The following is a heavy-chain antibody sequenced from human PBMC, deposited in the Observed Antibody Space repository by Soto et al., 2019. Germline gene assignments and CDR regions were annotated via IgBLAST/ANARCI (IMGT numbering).Heavy chain of an antibody. CDR3: AKDSFIWYYFDY. V-gene: IGHV3-30*18. CDR2: ISYDGSNK. D-gene: IGHD3-10*01. Sequence: QVQLVESGGGVVQPGRSLRLSCAASGFTFSSYGMHWVRQAPGKGLEWVAVISYDGSNKHYADSVKGRFTISRDNSKNTLYLQMNSLRAEDTAVYYCAKDSFIWYYFDYWGQGTLVTVSS. J-gene: IGHJ4*02. CDR1: GFTFSSYG.